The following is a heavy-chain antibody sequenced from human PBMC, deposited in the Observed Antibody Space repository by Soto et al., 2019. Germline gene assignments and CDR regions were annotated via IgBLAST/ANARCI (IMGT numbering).Heavy chain of an antibody. J-gene: IGHJ5*02. Sequence: ETLSLTCTVSGGSISSSSYYWGWIRQPPGKGLEWIGSIYYSGSTYYNPSLKSRVTISVDTSKNQFSLKLSSVTAADTAVYYCARGGNCSGGSCYLQTSGGIWFDPWGQGTLVTVSS. D-gene: IGHD2-15*01. CDR1: GGSISSSSYY. CDR2: IYYSGST. CDR3: ARGGNCSGGSCYLQTSGGIWFDP. V-gene: IGHV4-39*07.